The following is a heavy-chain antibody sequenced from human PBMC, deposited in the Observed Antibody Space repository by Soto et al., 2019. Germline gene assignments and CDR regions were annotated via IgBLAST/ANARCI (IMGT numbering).Heavy chain of an antibody. D-gene: IGHD6-6*01. CDR3: ARNRGGTYSSSSLWYNSPHTYYYYIYV. V-gene: IGHV5-51*01. CDR2: IYPGDSDT. J-gene: IGHJ6*03. Sequence: PGESLKISCKGSGYSFTSYWIGWVRQMPGKGLKWMGIIYPGDSDTRYSPSFQGQVTISADKSISTAYLQWGSLKASDTAMYYCARNRGGTYSSSSLWYNSPHTYYYYIYVWGKRSKVTVSS. CDR1: GYSFTSYW.